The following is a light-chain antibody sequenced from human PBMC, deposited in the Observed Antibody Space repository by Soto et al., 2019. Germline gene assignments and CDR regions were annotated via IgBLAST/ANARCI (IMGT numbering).Light chain of an antibody. CDR1: QGISSD. V-gene: IGKV1-9*01. Sequence: DIQLTQSPSFLSASVGDRVTITCRASQGISSDLAWYQQKPGKVPKLLIYAAFTLQSGVPSRFSGGRSGAEFTLTISSLQPEDFATYYCQQLKSYPLTFGGGTKMEI. CDR2: AAF. J-gene: IGKJ4*01. CDR3: QQLKSYPLT.